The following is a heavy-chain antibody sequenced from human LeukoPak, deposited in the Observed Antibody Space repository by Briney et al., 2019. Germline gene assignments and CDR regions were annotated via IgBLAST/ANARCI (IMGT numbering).Heavy chain of an antibody. V-gene: IGHV4-38-2*02. D-gene: IGHD2-2*01. CDR3: ARLVVPAAMGVDP. J-gene: IGHJ5*02. CDR2: IYHRGST. Sequence: PSQTLSLTRTVSGYSISSGYSWGSIRQPPGKRLEWIGSIYHRGSTYYNPSLKSRVTISVDTSKNQFSLKLSSVTAADTTVYYCARLVVPAAMGVDPWGQGTLVTVSS. CDR1: GYSISSGYS.